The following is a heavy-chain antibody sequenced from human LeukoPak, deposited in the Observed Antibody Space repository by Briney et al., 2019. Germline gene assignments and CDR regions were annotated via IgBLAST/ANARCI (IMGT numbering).Heavy chain of an antibody. CDR1: GYSISSGYY. CDR3: ARGFRGASFDY. Sequence: NPSETLSLTCTVSGYSISSGYYWGWIRQPPGKGLEWIGYMHFSGSTNYNPSLKSRVTISVDTSKKQFSLKLTSVTAADTAVYYCARGFRGASFDYWGQGTLVTVSS. CDR2: MHFSGST. J-gene: IGHJ4*02. V-gene: IGHV4-61*01. D-gene: IGHD1-26*01.